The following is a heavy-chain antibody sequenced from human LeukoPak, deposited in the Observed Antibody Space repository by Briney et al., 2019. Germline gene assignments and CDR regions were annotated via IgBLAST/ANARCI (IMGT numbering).Heavy chain of an antibody. CDR1: GFIFSHYG. D-gene: IGHD4-11*01. Sequence: GRSLRLSCAASGFIFSHYGMHWVRQAPGKGLEWVAVIWHDGSSKYYADSVKGRFTISRGNSENTVYLQMNSLRAEETAVYYCAKDAQRGFDHSNSLEYWGQGDLVTVSP. J-gene: IGHJ4*02. CDR3: AKDAQRGFDHSNSLEY. CDR2: IWHDGSSK. V-gene: IGHV3-33*06.